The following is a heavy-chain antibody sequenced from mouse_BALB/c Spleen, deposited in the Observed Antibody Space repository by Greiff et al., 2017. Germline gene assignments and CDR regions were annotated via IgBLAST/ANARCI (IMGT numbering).Heavy chain of an antibody. J-gene: IGHJ2*01. CDR1: GYTFTSYV. Sequence: EVKLMESGPELVKPGASVKMSCKASGYTFTSYVMHWVKQKPGQGLEWIGYINPYNDGTKYNEKFKGKATLTSDKSSSTAYMELSSLTSEDSAVYYCASERATATDYWGQGTTLTVSS. CDR3: ASERATATDY. CDR2: INPYNDGT. D-gene: IGHD1-2*01. V-gene: IGHV1-14*01.